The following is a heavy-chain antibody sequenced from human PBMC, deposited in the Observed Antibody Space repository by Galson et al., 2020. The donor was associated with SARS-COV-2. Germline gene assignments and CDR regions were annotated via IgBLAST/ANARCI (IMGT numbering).Heavy chain of an antibody. CDR1: GYSISDDFY. V-gene: IGHV4-38-2*02. Sequence: SETLSLNGRVFGYSISDDFYWGWIRQSPGKGLEWIGTISHSGSTYYNPSLKSRVTISVDTSKNHFSLKVISVTAADTAVYYCARLNGCDSGTCHYRTAGWVDPWGHGNLVTVSS. CDR2: ISHSGST. CDR3: ARLNGCDSGTCHYRTAGWVDP. D-gene: IGHD2-15*01. J-gene: IGHJ5*02.